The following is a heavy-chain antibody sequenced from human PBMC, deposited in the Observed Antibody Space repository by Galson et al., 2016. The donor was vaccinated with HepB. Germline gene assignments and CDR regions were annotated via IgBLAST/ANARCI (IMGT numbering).Heavy chain of an antibody. Sequence: SVKVSCKASGGTFRSYSLSRVRQAPGQGLEWMGRIIPLVGVTNYEQRFQGRVPITADNSTSTDHMELSSLRSEDTAGYYCADDGTVVQGVIIPIDGMDVWGKVATVTVSS. CDR1: GGTFRSYS. CDR3: ADDGTVVQGVIIPIDGMDV. CDR2: IIPLVGVT. D-gene: IGHD3-10*01. V-gene: IGHV1-69*02. J-gene: IGHJ6*04.